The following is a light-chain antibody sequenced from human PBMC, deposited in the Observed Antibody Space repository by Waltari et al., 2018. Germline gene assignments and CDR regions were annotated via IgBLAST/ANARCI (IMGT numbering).Light chain of an antibody. V-gene: IGKV3-15*01. CDR1: RGVSSN. J-gene: IGKJ1*01. CDR2: DAS. CDR3: QQYHIWWT. Sequence: EVVMTQSPATLSVSPGERATPPCRASRGVSSNVAWYQQKPGQAPRLLIADASTRATGIPARVSGSGSGTEFTLTIGSLQSEDSAVYCCQQYHIWWTFGQGTKVEIK.